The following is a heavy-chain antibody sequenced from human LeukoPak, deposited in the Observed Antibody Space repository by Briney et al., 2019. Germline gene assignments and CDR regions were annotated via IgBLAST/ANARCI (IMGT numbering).Heavy chain of an antibody. D-gene: IGHD2/OR15-2a*01. CDR2: INQGESEK. Sequence: GGCLRLSCAASGFTFSNYWMSWVRQAPGKGLEWVANINQGESEKYYVDSVKGRFTISRDNAKNSLYLQMNTLRAEDTAVYYCARVRVSSDYGMDIWGQGTTVNVSS. CDR3: ARVRVSSDYGMDI. J-gene: IGHJ6*02. CDR1: GFTFSNYW. V-gene: IGHV3-7*05.